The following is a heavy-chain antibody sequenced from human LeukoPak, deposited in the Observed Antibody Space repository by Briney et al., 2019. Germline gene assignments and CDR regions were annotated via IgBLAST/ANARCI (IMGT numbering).Heavy chain of an antibody. V-gene: IGHV3-21*01. CDR1: GFTFSNYS. D-gene: IGHD3-22*01. CDR2: ISSSSSYI. J-gene: IGHJ4*02. Sequence: GGSLRLSCAASGFTFSNYSMNWVRQAPGKGLEWVSFISSSSSYIFYADSMKGRFTISRDNAKKSLYLQMNSLRAEDTAVYYCARGYIDNLGYSPRSSFDSWGQGSLVTVSS. CDR3: ARGYIDNLGYSPRSSFDS.